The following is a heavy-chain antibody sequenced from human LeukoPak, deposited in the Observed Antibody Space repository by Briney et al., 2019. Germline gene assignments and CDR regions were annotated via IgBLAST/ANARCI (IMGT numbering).Heavy chain of an antibody. J-gene: IGHJ3*02. CDR2: IIPIFDTA. CDR3: ASRYCSGGSCPPDAFDI. Sequence: ASVKVSCKASGGTFSSYAISWVRQAPGQGLEWMGGIIPIFDTANYAQKFQGRVTITTDESTSTAYMELSSLRSEDTAVYYCASRYCSGGSCPPDAFDIWGQGTMVTVSS. CDR1: GGTFSSYA. D-gene: IGHD2-15*01. V-gene: IGHV1-69*05.